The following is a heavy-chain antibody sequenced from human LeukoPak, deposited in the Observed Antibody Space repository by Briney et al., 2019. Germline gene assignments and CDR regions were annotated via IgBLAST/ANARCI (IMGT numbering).Heavy chain of an antibody. CDR3: TRTWWTEACSSSSCFTPDFDY. V-gene: IGHV1-3*01. Sequence: SVKVSCKASGYTFTSYAIHWVRQAPGQRLEWMGWISAGNGNTKYSQNFQGRVTFISNTSATTAFMELSSLEFDDTAVYYCTRTWWTEACSSSSCFTPDFDYWGQGTPVTVSS. CDR1: GYTFTSYA. D-gene: IGHD2-2*02. J-gene: IGHJ4*02. CDR2: ISAGNGNT.